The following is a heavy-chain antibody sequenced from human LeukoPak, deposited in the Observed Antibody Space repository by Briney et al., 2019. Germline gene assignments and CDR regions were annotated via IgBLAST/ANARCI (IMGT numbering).Heavy chain of an antibody. CDR3: ARDLPITMVRGVKQGWFDP. Sequence: PGGSLRLSCAASGFTFSNDWMNWVRQAPGKGLGWVSNRKQDGSEKYYVDSVKGRFTTPRDNAKHSLYLQMNSLGAEDTAVYYCARDLPITMVRGVKQGWFDPWGQGTLVTVSS. D-gene: IGHD3-10*01. CDR2: RKQDGSEK. V-gene: IGHV3-7*03. CDR1: GFTFSNDW. J-gene: IGHJ5*02.